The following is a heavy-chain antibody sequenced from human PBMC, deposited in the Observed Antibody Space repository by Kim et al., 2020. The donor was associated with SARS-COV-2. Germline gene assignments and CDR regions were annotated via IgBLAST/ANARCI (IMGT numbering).Heavy chain of an antibody. Sequence: ASVKVSCKASGYTFTSYYMHWVRQAPGQGLEWMGIINPSGGSTSYAQKFQGRVTRTRDTSTSTVYMELSSLRSEDTAVYYCARGSSLYYYDSSGYHGYWGQGTLVTVSS. CDR1: GYTFTSYY. D-gene: IGHD3-22*01. CDR2: INPSGGST. J-gene: IGHJ4*02. V-gene: IGHV1-46*01. CDR3: ARGSSLYYYDSSGYHGY.